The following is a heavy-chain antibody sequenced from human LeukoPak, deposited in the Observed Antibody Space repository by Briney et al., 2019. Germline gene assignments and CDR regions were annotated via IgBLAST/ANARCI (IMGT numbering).Heavy chain of an antibody. CDR2: INPNSGGT. D-gene: IGHD4-17*01. CDR3: ARDHTVSLYLRDAFDI. Sequence: GASVKVSCKASGYTFTGYYMHWVRQAPGQGLEWMGWINPNSGGTNYAQKFQGRVTMTRDTSISTAYMELSRLRSDDTAVYYCARDHTVSLYLRDAFDIWGQGTMVTVSS. CDR1: GYTFTGYY. V-gene: IGHV1-2*02. J-gene: IGHJ3*02.